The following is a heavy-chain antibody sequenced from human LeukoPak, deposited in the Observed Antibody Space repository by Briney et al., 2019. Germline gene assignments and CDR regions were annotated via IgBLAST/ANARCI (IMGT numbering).Heavy chain of an antibody. Sequence: GESLKISCKGSGYSFTSYWISWVRQMPGKGLEWMGRIDPSDSYTNYSPSFQGYVTISADKSISTAYLQWSSLKASDTAMYYCARHFGSSYGPFLWGQGTLVTVSS. V-gene: IGHV5-10-1*01. CDR2: IDPSDSYT. D-gene: IGHD5-18*01. CDR1: GYSFTSYW. J-gene: IGHJ4*02. CDR3: ARHFGSSYGPFL.